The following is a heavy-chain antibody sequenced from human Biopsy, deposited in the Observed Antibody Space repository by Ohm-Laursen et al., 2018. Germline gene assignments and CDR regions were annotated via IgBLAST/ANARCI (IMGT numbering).Heavy chain of an antibody. V-gene: IGHV4-34*01. CDR2: INHSGST. CDR1: GGYFSGYY. D-gene: IGHD6-19*01. CDR3: ARGRLRAVARFDY. J-gene: IGHJ4*02. Sequence: TLSFTCAVYGGYFSGYYWSWIRQPPGKGLEWIGEINHSGSTNYNPSLKSRVTISVDTSKNQFFLKLSSVTAADTAVYYCARGRLRAVARFDYWGQGTLVTVSS.